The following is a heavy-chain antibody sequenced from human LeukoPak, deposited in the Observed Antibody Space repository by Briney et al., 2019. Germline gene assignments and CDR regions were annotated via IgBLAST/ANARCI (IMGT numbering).Heavy chain of an antibody. CDR2: ISSSSSYI. J-gene: IGHJ4*02. V-gene: IGHV3-21*01. CDR3: ARGTTVVTPTHFDY. D-gene: IGHD4-23*01. CDR1: GFIFNNYA. Sequence: NPGGSLRLSCAASGFIFNNYALSWVRQTPGKGLEWVSSISSSSSYIYYADSVKGRFTISRDNAKNSLYLQMNSLRAEDTTVYYCARGTTVVTPTHFDYWGQGTLVTVSS.